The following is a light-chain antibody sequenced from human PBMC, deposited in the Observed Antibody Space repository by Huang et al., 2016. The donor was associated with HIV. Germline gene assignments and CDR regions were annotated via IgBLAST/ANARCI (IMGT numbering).Light chain of an antibody. CDR2: DAS. Sequence: DIQMTQSPSSLSSSLGDRVTITCQASQDISTYLNWYQQKPGKAPKLLIYDASNLETGVPSRFSGSGSGTDFTFTISSLQPEYIATYYCQQYDNRITFGGGTKVEIK. CDR1: QDISTY. V-gene: IGKV1-33*01. CDR3: QQYDNRIT. J-gene: IGKJ4*01.